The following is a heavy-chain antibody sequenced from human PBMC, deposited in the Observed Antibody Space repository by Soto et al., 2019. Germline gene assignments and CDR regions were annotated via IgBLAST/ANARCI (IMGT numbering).Heavy chain of an antibody. V-gene: IGHV1-3*01. CDR2: INAGNGNT. CDR1: GYTFTSYA. D-gene: IGHD3-10*01. J-gene: IGHJ4*02. Sequence: QVQLVQSGAEVKKPGASVKVSCKASGYTFTSYAMHCVRQAPGQRLEWMGWINAGNGNTKYSQKFQGRVTITRDTSASTAYMELSSLRSEDTAVYYCARDYYGSGSYYNANYFDYWGQGTLVTVSS. CDR3: ARDYYGSGSYYNANYFDY.